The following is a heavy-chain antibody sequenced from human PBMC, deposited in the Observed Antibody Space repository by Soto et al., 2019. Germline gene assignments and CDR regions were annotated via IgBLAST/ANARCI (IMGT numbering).Heavy chain of an antibody. V-gene: IGHV4-34*01. J-gene: IGHJ6*02. CDR2: INHSGST. Sequence: SETLSLTCAVYGGSFSGYYWSWIRQPPGKGLEWIGEINHSGSTNYNPSLKSRVTISVDTSKNQFSLKLSSVTAADTAVYYCARFTAMASYYYYYYGMDVWGQGNTVT. CDR1: GGSFSGYY. D-gene: IGHD5-18*01. CDR3: ARFTAMASYYYYYYGMDV.